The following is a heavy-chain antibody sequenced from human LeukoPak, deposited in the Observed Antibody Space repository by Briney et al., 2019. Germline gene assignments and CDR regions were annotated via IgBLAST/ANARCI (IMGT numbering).Heavy chain of an antibody. CDR3: ARVQRCSGGSCYSHYYYGMDV. CDR1: GFTVSSNY. Sequence: GGSLRLSCAASGFTVSSNYMSWVRQAPGKGLEWVSVIYSGGSTYYADSVKGRFTISRDHSKNTLYLQMNSLRAEDTAVYYCARVQRCSGGSCYSHYYYGMDVWGQGTTITVSS. D-gene: IGHD2-15*01. J-gene: IGHJ6*02. V-gene: IGHV3-53*01. CDR2: IYSGGST.